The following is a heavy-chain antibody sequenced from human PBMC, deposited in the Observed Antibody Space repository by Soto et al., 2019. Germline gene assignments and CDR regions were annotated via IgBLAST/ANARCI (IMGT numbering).Heavy chain of an antibody. CDR1: GASISSGGGY. D-gene: IGHD6-13*01. J-gene: IGHJ4*02. Sequence: SETLSLTCTVSGASISSGGGYWSWIRQHPGKGLEWIGYIYYTGSTYYNPSLKSRLTISVDTSKNQFSLKLSSVTAADTAVYFCARVSPYSSSCFDYWGQGTLVTVSS. CDR3: ARVSPYSSSCFDY. CDR2: IYYTGST. V-gene: IGHV4-31*03.